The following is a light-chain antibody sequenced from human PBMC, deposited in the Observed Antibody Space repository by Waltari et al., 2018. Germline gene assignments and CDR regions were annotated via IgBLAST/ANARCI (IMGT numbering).Light chain of an antibody. CDR2: STN. J-gene: IGLJ3*02. Sequence: QTVVTQEPSLTVSPGGTVTLTCAYSTEAVTSGFYTSWFQQKPGQPPRALIYSTNNKHSWTPARFSGSLLGGKAALTLSGVQVEDEAEYYCLLYYGGAQVFGGGTKLTVL. V-gene: IGLV7-43*01. CDR3: LLYYGGAQV. CDR1: TEAVTSGFY.